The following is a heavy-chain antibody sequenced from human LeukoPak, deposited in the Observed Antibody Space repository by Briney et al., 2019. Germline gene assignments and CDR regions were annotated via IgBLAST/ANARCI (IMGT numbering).Heavy chain of an antibody. Sequence: SETLSLTCTVSGGSISSSSYYWGWIRPPPGKGLEWIGSIYYSGSTYYNPSLKSRVTISVDTSKNQFSLKLSSVTAADTAVYYCASNPSIQLWYDYWGQGTLVTVSS. D-gene: IGHD5-18*01. CDR2: IYYSGST. J-gene: IGHJ4*02. V-gene: IGHV4-39*07. CDR1: GGSISSSSYY. CDR3: ASNPSIQLWYDY.